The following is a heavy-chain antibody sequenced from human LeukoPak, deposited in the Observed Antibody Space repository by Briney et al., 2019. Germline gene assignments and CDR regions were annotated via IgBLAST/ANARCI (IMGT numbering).Heavy chain of an antibody. Sequence: GGSLRLSCAASGFTFSSYAMSWVRQAPGKGLEWVSYISSSGSTIYYADSVKGRFTISRDNAKNSLYLQMNSLRAEDTAVYYCARVKDYYDSSGYWMYYFDYWGQGTLVTVSS. CDR3: ARVKDYYDSSGYWMYYFDY. CDR1: GFTFSSYA. V-gene: IGHV3-48*04. J-gene: IGHJ4*02. CDR2: ISSSGSTI. D-gene: IGHD3-22*01.